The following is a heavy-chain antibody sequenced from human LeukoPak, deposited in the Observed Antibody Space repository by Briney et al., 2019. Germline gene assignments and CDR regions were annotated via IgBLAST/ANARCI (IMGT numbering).Heavy chain of an antibody. J-gene: IGHJ4*02. CDR3: ARVGRGGVVSAATEYFDY. Sequence: PSETLSLTCTVSGGSISSYYWSWIRQPPGKGLEWIGYILYSGSSNYTASLKSRVTISVGTSKNQFSLKLCSVTAADTAVYYCARVGRGGVVSAATEYFDYWGQGTLVTV. CDR1: GGSISSYY. D-gene: IGHD2-2*01. CDR2: ILYSGSS. V-gene: IGHV4-59*01.